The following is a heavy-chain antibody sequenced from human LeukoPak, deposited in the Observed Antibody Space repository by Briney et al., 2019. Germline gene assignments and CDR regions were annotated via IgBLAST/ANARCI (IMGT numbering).Heavy chain of an antibody. D-gene: IGHD6-13*01. CDR2: ISGSGDST. CDR3: AKTRPLDSSSWSHGDY. J-gene: IGHJ4*02. V-gene: IGHV3-23*01. CDR1: GFTFSSYA. Sequence: GGSLRLSCAASGFTFSSYAMGWVRQAPGKGLEWVSAISGSGDSTYYGASVKGRFTISRDNSKNTLYLQMNSLRAEDTAVHYCAKTRPLDSSSWSHGDYWGQGTLVTVSS.